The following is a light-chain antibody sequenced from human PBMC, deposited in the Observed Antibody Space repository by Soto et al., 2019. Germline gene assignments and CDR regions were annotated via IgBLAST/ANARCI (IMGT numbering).Light chain of an antibody. V-gene: IGKV1-9*01. CDR3: QQLHGYPIT. CDR2: APS. CDR1: QGIDTS. J-gene: IGKJ5*01. Sequence: ILLTQSPSSLSSSVGYIVTITWRSSQGIDTSLAWYQQKPGKAPKLLIYAPSTFQSGVPSRFSGSGSGTHFALTISSLQPEDFATYYCQQLHGYPITFGQGTRLEIK.